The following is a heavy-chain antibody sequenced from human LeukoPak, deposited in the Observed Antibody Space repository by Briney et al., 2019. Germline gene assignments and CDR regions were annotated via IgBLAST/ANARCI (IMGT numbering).Heavy chain of an antibody. CDR1: GYSFTSYW. CDR2: IYPGDSDT. D-gene: IGHD3-22*01. J-gene: IGHJ3*02. V-gene: IGHV5-51*01. CDR3: ARLNQHYYDSSGYYYDDAFDI. Sequence: LGESLKISCKGSGYSFTSYWIGWVRQMPGKGLEWMGIIYPGDSDTRYSPSFQGQVTISADKSISTAYLQWSSLKASDTAMYYCARLNQHYYDSSGYYYDDAFDIWGQGTMVTVSS.